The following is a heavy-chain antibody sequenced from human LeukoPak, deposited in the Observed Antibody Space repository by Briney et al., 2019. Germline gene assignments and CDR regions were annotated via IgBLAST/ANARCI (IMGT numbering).Heavy chain of an antibody. V-gene: IGHV3-33*06. CDR1: GVTFSSYY. Sequence: GRTLRLSCAASGVTFSSYYWHWIRQAPGKGLEWVGVIWYDGSNKYYADSVKGRFTITRDNSKNTLYLQMNSLRAEDTAVYYCAKGQYDILTGYYSPFDYWGQGTLVTVSS. CDR3: AKGQYDILTGYYSPFDY. J-gene: IGHJ4*02. D-gene: IGHD3-9*01. CDR2: IWYDGSNK.